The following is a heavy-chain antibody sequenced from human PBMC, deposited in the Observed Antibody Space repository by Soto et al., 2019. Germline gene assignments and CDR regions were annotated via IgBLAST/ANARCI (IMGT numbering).Heavy chain of an antibody. CDR1: GFTFSSYA. V-gene: IGHV3-30-3*01. CDR3: AREARSSSDYYYGMDV. J-gene: IGHJ6*02. CDR2: ISYDGSNK. Sequence: GGSLRLSCAASGFTFSSYAMHWVRQAPGKGLEWVAVISYDGSNKYYADSVKGRFTISRDNSKNTLYLQMKSLRAEDTAVYYCAREARSSSDYYYGMDVWGQGTTVTVSS. D-gene: IGHD6-25*01.